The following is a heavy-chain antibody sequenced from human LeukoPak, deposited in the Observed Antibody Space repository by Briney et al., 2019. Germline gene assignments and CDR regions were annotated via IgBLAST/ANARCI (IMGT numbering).Heavy chain of an antibody. J-gene: IGHJ4*02. CDR2: ISSSSRTI. D-gene: IGHD3-10*01. CDR1: GFTFSNYN. CDR3: ARDISSGSQLPDY. V-gene: IGHV3-48*01. Sequence: GGSLRLSCAASGFTFSNYNMNWVRQAPGKGLEWLSYISSSSRTIYYADSVKGRFTISRDNAKTSLYLKMNSLRAEDTAVYYCARDISSGSQLPDYWGQGTLVIVSS.